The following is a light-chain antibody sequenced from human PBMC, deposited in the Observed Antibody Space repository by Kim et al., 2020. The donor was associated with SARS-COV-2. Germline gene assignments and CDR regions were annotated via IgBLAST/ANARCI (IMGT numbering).Light chain of an antibody. CDR1: DNDVGRYNY. CDR3: NSYAGSTNV. CDR2: EVT. V-gene: IGLV2-8*01. Sequence: PGQSVTISYTGTDNDVGRYNYVSWYQHHPGKAPRLLIYEVTKRPSGVPDRFSGSRSGNTASLTISGLQAEDEADYYCNSYAGSTNVFGTGTKSPS. J-gene: IGLJ1*01.